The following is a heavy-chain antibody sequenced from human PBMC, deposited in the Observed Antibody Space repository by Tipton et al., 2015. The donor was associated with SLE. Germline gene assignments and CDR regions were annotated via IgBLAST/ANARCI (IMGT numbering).Heavy chain of an antibody. CDR1: GGSFSGYY. D-gene: IGHD3-22*01. V-gene: IGHV4-34*01. Sequence: TLSLTCAVYGGSFSGYYWSWIRQPPGKGLEWIGEINHSGSTNYNPSLKSRVTISVDTSKNQFSLKLSSVTAADTAVYYCAREGDGSGPDYWGQGTLVTVSS. CDR2: INHSGST. J-gene: IGHJ4*02. CDR3: AREGDGSGPDY.